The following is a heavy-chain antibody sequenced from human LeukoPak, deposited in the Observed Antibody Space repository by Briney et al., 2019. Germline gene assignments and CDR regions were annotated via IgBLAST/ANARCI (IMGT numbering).Heavy chain of an antibody. D-gene: IGHD7-27*01. J-gene: IGHJ4*02. CDR2: ISGSGGST. V-gene: IGHV3-23*01. Sequence: GGSLRLSCAASGFTFSSYAMSWVRHAPGKGLEWVSAISGSGGSTYYADSVKGRFTISRDNSKNTLYLQMNSLRAEDTAVYYCAKVPELGPVYYFDYWGQGTLVTVSS. CDR1: GFTFSSYA. CDR3: AKVPELGPVYYFDY.